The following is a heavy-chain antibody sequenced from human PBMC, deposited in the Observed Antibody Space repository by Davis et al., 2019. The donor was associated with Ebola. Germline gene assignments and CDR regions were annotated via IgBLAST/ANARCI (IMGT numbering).Heavy chain of an antibody. Sequence: PGGSLRLSCAASGFTSSSYGMHWVRQAPGKGLEWVAVIWYDGSNKYYADSVKGRFTISRDNSVNTLFLQMNSLRPEDTAVYYCAKFGPRWQWWTTHFDFWGQGTLVTVSS. CDR3: AKFGPRWQWWTTHFDF. CDR2: IWYDGSNK. D-gene: IGHD2-15*01. V-gene: IGHV3-30*02. J-gene: IGHJ4*02. CDR1: GFTSSSYG.